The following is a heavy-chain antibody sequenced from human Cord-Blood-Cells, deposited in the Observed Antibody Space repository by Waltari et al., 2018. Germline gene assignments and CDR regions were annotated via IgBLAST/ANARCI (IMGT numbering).Heavy chain of an antibody. D-gene: IGHD2-21*02. CDR2: ISRIFGTA. Sequence: QVQLVQSGAEVKKPGSSVKVSCKASGGTFSSYASSWGRRAPGQGLGWRGGISRIFGTANYAQKFQGRGTNTADESTSTAYMELSSLRSEDTAVYYCARGGLRDAFDIWGQGTMVSVSS. CDR1: GGTFSSYA. J-gene: IGHJ3*02. V-gene: IGHV1-69*01. CDR3: ARGGLRDAFDI.